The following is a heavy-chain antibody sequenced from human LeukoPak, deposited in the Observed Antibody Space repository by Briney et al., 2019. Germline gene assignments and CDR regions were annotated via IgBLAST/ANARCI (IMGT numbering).Heavy chain of an antibody. CDR3: ARDSTNFDY. J-gene: IGHJ4*02. CDR1: GFTFSSYA. V-gene: IGHV3-30*01. D-gene: IGHD2-2*01. Sequence: PGGSLRLSCAASGFTFSSYAMHWVRQAPGKGLEWVAVISYDGSNKYYADSVKGRFTISRDNSKNTLYLQMNSLRAEDTAVYYCARDSTNFDYWAREPWSPSPQ. CDR2: ISYDGSNK.